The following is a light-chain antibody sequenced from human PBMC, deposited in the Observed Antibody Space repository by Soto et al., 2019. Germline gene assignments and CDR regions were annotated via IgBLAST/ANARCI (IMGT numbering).Light chain of an antibody. Sequence: QSALTQPASVSGSPGQSITISCTGTSSDAGNYNFVSWYQQHPGKAPKVIIYEDSTLPSGVSNRISGSKSGNTASLTISGLQAEDEADYYCCSYAGSSTSWVFGGGTQLTVL. V-gene: IGLV2-23*01. J-gene: IGLJ3*02. CDR2: EDS. CDR1: SSDAGNYNF. CDR3: CSYAGSSTSWV.